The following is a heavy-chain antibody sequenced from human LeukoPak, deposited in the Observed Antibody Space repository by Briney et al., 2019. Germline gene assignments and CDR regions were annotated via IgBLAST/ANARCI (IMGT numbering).Heavy chain of an antibody. CDR3: VKGGFTYYDD. Sequence: GGSLRLSCAASGFTFDYSAMTWVRQAPEKGLEWVSTINTGDITFYANSVKGRFTISRDDSKNALFLQMNSLRAEDTAIYYCVKGGFTYYDDWGQGTLVTVSS. CDR1: GFTFDYSA. J-gene: IGHJ4*02. CDR2: INTGDIT. D-gene: IGHD3-22*01. V-gene: IGHV3-23*01.